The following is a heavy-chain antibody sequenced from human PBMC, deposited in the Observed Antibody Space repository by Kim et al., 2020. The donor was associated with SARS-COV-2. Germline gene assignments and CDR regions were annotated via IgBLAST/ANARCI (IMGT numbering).Heavy chain of an antibody. CDR3: AKGPRYYFDC. V-gene: IGHV3-9*01. Sequence: CADSVKGRLPNSRDNAKNSLYLQMNSLRAEDTAVYYCAKGPRYYFDCWRQGLLVAVSS. J-gene: IGHJ4*02.